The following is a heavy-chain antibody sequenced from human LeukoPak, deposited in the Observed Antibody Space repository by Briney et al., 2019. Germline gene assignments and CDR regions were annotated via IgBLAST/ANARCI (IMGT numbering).Heavy chain of an antibody. Sequence: GGSLRLSCAASGFTFSNFAVDWVRQAPGKGLEWVSVIGGGDGSIYYADSVKGRFTISRDNSKNTLYLQMTSLRAEDAAIYYCAKGMGLAHYYFYGMDVWGQGTTVTVSS. V-gene: IGHV3-23*01. CDR1: GFTFSNFA. D-gene: IGHD6-19*01. J-gene: IGHJ6*02. CDR2: IGGGDGSI. CDR3: AKGMGLAHYYFYGMDV.